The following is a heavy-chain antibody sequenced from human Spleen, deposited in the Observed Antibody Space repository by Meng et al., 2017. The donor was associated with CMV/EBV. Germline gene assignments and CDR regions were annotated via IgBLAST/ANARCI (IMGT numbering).Heavy chain of an antibody. Sequence: QVQLVQSGAEVKKPGASVKVSCKASGYTFTSYYMHWVRQAPGQGLEWMGIINPSGGSTSYAQKFQGRVTMTRDTSTSTVYMELSSLRSEDTAVYYCARVPLHYGSGSYYGFDPWGQGTLVTVSS. V-gene: IGHV1-46*01. J-gene: IGHJ5*02. CDR1: GYTFTSYY. CDR3: ARVPLHYGSGSYYGFDP. D-gene: IGHD3-10*01. CDR2: INPSGGST.